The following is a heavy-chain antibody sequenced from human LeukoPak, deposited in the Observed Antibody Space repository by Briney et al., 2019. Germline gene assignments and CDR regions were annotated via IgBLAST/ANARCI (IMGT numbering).Heavy chain of an antibody. CDR2: IYYSGST. V-gene: IGHV4-59*12. Sequence: SETLSLTCTVSGGSISSYYWSWIRQPPGKGLEWIGYIYYSGSTNYNPSLKSRVTMSLDTSKNQFSLKLSSVTAADTAVYYCAREVAAAPFDPWGQGTLVTVSS. CDR1: GGSISSYY. CDR3: AREVAAAPFDP. J-gene: IGHJ5*02. D-gene: IGHD6-13*01.